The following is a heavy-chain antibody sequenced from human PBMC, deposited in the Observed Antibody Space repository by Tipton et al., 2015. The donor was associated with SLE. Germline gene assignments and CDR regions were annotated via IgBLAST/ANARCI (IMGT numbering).Heavy chain of an antibody. Sequence: TLSLTCTVSGASISCLHWSWIRQSPGKGLEWIGYNLTSGSNVYNPSLKSRVTISRDTSKNQFSLKLSSVTAADTSVYYCARRDVYAIYFDSWGQGTLVTVSS. V-gene: IGHV4-4*08. CDR2: NLTSGSN. CDR3: ARRDVYAIYFDS. J-gene: IGHJ4*02. D-gene: IGHD2-8*01. CDR1: GASISCLH.